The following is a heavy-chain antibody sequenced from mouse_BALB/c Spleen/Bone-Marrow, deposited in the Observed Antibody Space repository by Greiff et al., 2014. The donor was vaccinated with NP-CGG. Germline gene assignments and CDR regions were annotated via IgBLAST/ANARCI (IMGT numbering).Heavy chain of an antibody. Sequence: EVQLVESGGGLVQPGGSRNLSCAASGFTFSSFGMHWVRQAPEKGLEWVAYISNGSSTIYYADTVKGRFTISRDNPKNTLFLQMTSLRSEDTAMYYCARKGAMITHYYAMDYWGQGTSATVSS. J-gene: IGHJ4*01. CDR1: GFTFSSFG. V-gene: IGHV5-17*02. D-gene: IGHD2-4*01. CDR2: ISNGSSTI. CDR3: ARKGAMITHYYAMDY.